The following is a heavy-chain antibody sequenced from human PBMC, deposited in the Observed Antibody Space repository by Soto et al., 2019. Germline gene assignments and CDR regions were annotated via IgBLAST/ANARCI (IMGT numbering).Heavy chain of an antibody. V-gene: IGHV5-51*01. J-gene: IGHJ6*02. CDR3: ARHVLGYSYGLHYGMDV. CDR2: IYPGDSDT. Sequence: PGESLKISCKGSGYSFTSYWIGWVRQMPGKGLEWMGIIYPGDSDTRYSPSFQGQVTISADKSISTAYLQWSSLKASDTAMYYCARHVLGYSYGLHYGMDVWGQGTTVTVSS. D-gene: IGHD5-18*01. CDR1: GYSFTSYW.